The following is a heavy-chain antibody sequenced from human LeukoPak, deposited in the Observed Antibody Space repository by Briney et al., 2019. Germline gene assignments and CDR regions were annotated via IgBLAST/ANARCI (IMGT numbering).Heavy chain of an antibody. Sequence: GGSLRLSCAVSGFTFTSYGMHWVRQAPGKGLEWVAVISYDGSNETYADSVRGRFTISRDNSKKTLYLQMNSLRAEGMAVYYCAKGPAASRLKNYYFDYWGQGTLVTVSS. D-gene: IGHD2-8*01. CDR1: GFTFTSYG. CDR2: ISYDGSNE. CDR3: AKGPAASRLKNYYFDY. J-gene: IGHJ4*02. V-gene: IGHV3-30*18.